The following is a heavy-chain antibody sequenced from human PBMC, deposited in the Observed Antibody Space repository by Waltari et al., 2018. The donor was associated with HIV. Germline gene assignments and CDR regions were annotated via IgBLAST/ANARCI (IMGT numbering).Heavy chain of an antibody. CDR1: GYTFTTYT. D-gene: IGHD3-9*01. Sequence: QVQLVQSGAEVKNPGASVKVSCKASGYTFTTYTIHLVRQAPGQRLEWMGWINAGNGNTKYSQNFQDRVTFTRDTSASTAYMELSSLRSEDTALYYCARTYDILTGFGWFDPWGQGTLVTVSS. J-gene: IGHJ5*02. V-gene: IGHV1-3*01. CDR3: ARTYDILTGFGWFDP. CDR2: INAGNGNT.